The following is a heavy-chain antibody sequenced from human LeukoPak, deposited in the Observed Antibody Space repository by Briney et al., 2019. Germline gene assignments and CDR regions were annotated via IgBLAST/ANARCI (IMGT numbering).Heavy chain of an antibody. V-gene: IGHV4-59*01. J-gene: IGHJ4*02. CDR1: GGSIRSDY. Sequence: SETLSLTCTVSGGSIRSDYWSWVRQPPRQGREWIGYIHYSGSTNYNASLRSRVTMSVDMSKNQFSLKLTSVTAADTAVYYCARLGRKTSVVPPDFDCWGQGTLVTVSS. CDR2: IHYSGST. D-gene: IGHD4-23*01. CDR3: ARLGRKTSVVPPDFDC.